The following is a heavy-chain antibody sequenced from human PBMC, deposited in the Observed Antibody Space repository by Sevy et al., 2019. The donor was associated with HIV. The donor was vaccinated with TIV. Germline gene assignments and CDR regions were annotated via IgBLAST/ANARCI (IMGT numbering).Heavy chain of an antibody. CDR3: ARLKAKSGSYSDY. CDR2: IYYSGST. J-gene: IGHJ4*02. D-gene: IGHD1-26*01. Sequence: SETLSLTCTVSGGSISSSSYYWGWIRQPPGKGLEWIGSIYYSGSTYYNPSLKSRVTISVDTSKNQFSLKLGSVTAADTAVYYCARLKAKSGSYSDYWGQGTLVTVSS. CDR1: GGSISSSSYY. V-gene: IGHV4-39*01.